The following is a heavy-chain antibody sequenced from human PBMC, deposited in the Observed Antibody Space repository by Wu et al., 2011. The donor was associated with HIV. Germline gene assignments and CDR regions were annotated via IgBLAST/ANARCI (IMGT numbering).Heavy chain of an antibody. V-gene: IGHV1-18*01. Sequence: QVQLVQSGAEVKKPGASVKVSCKASGYTFTSYGISWVRQAPGQGLEWMGWISAYNGDTNYAQKLQGRVTMTIDTSTSTAYMELRSLRSDDTAVYYCVRGSTYYDFWSGYYTPYYMDVWGERDRRSPSPQ. D-gene: IGHD3-3*01. CDR1: GYTFTSYG. J-gene: IGHJ6*04. CDR2: ISAYNGDT. CDR3: VRGSTYYDFWSGYYTPYYMDV.